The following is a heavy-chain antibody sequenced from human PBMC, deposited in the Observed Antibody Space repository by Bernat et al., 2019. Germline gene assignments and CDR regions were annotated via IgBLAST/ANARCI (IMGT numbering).Heavy chain of an antibody. J-gene: IGHJ4*02. CDR2: ISYDGSNK. CDR1: GFTFSSYG. CDR3: AKDGAVAGLSLFDY. V-gene: IGHV3-30*18. D-gene: IGHD6-19*01. Sequence: QVQLVESGGGVVQPGRSLRLSCAASGFTFSSYGMHWVRQAPGKGLEWVAVISYDGSNKYYADSVKGRFTISRDNSKNTLYLQMNSLRAEDTAVYYCAKDGAVAGLSLFDYWGQGTLVPVSS.